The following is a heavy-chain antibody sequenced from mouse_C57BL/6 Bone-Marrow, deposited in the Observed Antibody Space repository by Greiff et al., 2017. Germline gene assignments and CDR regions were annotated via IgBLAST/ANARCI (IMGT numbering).Heavy chain of an antibody. Sequence: EVQLQQSGPELVKPGASVKISCKASGYTFTDYSMNWVQQSHGKSLEWIGAINPNNGGTSYNQKFKGKATLTVDKSSSTAYMELRSLTSEDSAVYYCARGDGYHWYFDVWGTGTTVTVSS. CDR1: GYTFTDYS. J-gene: IGHJ1*03. CDR3: ARGDGYHWYFDV. V-gene: IGHV1-26*01. CDR2: INPNNGGT. D-gene: IGHD2-3*01.